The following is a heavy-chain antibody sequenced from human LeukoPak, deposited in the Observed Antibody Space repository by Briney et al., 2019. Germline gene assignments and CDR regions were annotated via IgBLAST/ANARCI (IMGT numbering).Heavy chain of an antibody. CDR3: ARARDSASGWFDP. V-gene: IGHV3-11*01. CDR1: GFTFTDYY. J-gene: IGHJ5*02. Sequence: GGSLRLSCAASGFTFTDYYMSWIRQAPGKGPEWVSYISHTGNSIRYADSVKGRFTISRDNAKNSVSLQMNSLRAEDTAVYYCARARDSASGWFDPWGQGTLVTISS. CDR2: ISHTGNSI.